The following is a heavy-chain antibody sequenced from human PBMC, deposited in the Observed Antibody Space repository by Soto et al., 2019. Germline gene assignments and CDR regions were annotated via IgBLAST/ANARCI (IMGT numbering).Heavy chain of an antibody. CDR1: GGSISSSSYY. CDR2: IYYSGST. D-gene: IGHD6-19*01. V-gene: IGHV4-39*01. CDR3: ARGRGWRDH. J-gene: IGHJ4*02. Sequence: KPSETLSLTCTVSGGSISSSSYYWGWIRQPPGKGLEWIGSIYYSGSTYYNPSLKSRVTISVDTSKNQFSLKLSSVTAADTAVYYCARGRGWRDHWGQGTLVTVS.